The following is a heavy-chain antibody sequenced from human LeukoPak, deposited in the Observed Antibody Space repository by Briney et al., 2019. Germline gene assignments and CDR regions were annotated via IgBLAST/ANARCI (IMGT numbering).Heavy chain of an antibody. CDR3: ARELGPQGTAAAGTSRGWFDP. D-gene: IGHD6-13*01. V-gene: IGHV5-51*01. CDR2: IYPGDSDT. Sequence: GESLKISCKGSGYSFTSYWIGWVRQMPGKGLEWMGIIYPGDSDTRYSPSFQGQVTISADKSISTAYLQWSSLKASDTAMYYCARELGPQGTAAAGTSRGWFDPWGQGTLVTVSS. J-gene: IGHJ5*02. CDR1: GYSFTSYW.